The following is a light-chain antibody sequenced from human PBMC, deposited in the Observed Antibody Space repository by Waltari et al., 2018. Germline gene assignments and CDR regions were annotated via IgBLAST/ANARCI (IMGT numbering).Light chain of an antibody. CDR2: GAS. CDR3: QQYNNWPGT. V-gene: IGKV3-15*01. CDR1: QSFSSN. Sequence: EIVMTQSPATLSVSPGERATLSCRASQSFSSNLAWYQQLPGQAPRLLIYGASTSATCIPARFTGSGSGTEFTLTISSMQSEDIAVYYCQQYNNWPGTFGQGTKVEIK. J-gene: IGKJ1*01.